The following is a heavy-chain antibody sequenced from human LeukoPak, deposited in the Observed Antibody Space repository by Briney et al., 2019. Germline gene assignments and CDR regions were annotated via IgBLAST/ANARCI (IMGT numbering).Heavy chain of an antibody. D-gene: IGHD2-2*01. CDR1: GFTFSSYA. J-gene: IGHJ4*02. V-gene: IGHV3-23*01. CDR2: ISGSGGST. Sequence: GGSLRLSCAASGFTFSSYAMSGVRQAPGKGLGWVSAISGSGGSTYYADSVKGRFTISRENSKNTLYLQMNSLRAEDTAVYYCETVVGPAAHYDYWGQGILVTVSS. CDR3: ETVVGPAAHYDY.